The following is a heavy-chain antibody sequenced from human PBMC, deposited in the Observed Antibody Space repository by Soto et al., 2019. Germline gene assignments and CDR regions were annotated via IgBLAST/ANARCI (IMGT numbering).Heavy chain of an antibody. CDR2: ISYDGSNK. Sequence: GGSLRLSCAASGFTFSSYGMHWVRQAPGKGLEWVAVISYDGSNKYYADSVKGRFTISRDNSKNTLYLQMNSLRAEDTAVYYCAKLDHFWSSYYWTYYYYGMDVWGQGTTVTVSS. CDR1: GFTFSSYG. D-gene: IGHD3-3*01. V-gene: IGHV3-30*18. CDR3: AKLDHFWSSYYWTYYYYGMDV. J-gene: IGHJ6*02.